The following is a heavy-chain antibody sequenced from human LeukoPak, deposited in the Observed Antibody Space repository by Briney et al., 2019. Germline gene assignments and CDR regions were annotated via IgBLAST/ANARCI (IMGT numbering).Heavy chain of an antibody. CDR2: IYYSGST. V-gene: IGHV4-59*08. J-gene: IGHJ4*02. Sequence: PSETLSLTCSVSGGSISSYYWSWIRQPPGKGLEWIGYIYYSGSTNYNPSLKSRLTISVDTSKNQFSLKLSSVTAADTAVYYCATSITIFGVVDPYYFDHWGQGTLVTVSS. CDR3: ATSITIFGVVDPYYFDH. CDR1: GGSISSYY. D-gene: IGHD3-3*01.